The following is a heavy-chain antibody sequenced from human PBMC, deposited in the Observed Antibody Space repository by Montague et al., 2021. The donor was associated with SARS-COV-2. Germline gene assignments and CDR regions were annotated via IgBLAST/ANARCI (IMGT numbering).Heavy chain of an antibody. J-gene: IGHJ6*02. CDR2: IYTSGST. CDR1: GGSISSGSYY. Sequence: TLSLTCTVSGGSISSGSYYWSWIRQPAGKGLEWIGRIYTSGSTNYNPSLKSRVTISVDTSKNQFSLKLSSVTAADTAVYYCARGDGVDTAMVYYYYGMDVWGQGTPVTVSS. V-gene: IGHV4-61*02. CDR3: ARGDGVDTAMVYYYYGMDV. D-gene: IGHD5-18*01.